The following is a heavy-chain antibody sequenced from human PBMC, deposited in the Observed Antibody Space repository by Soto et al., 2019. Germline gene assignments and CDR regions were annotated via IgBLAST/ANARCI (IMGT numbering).Heavy chain of an antibody. D-gene: IGHD3-16*01. Sequence: SETLSLTCTVSGGSISSDDYYWSWIRQAPGRGLEWIGYIHSSGSIYYNPSLKSRATMSIDTAGNQFSLKVSSVTVADTAVYYCARGRGGLWGQGTMVTVSS. V-gene: IGHV4-30-4*01. CDR3: ARGRGGL. J-gene: IGHJ3*01. CDR2: IHSSGSI. CDR1: GGSISSDDYY.